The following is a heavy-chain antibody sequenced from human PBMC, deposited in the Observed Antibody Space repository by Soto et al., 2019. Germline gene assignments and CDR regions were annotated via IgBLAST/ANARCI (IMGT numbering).Heavy chain of an antibody. Sequence: EVQLVESGGGLVPPGGSLGLSCAASGLSFSRYWMNWFRQAPGKGPEWVAIIKQDVSEKKYVDSVKGRFTISRNNATNSVFLQMDSLRAEDTAVYYGAGGIGWRIDYWGQGTLVTVSS. J-gene: IGHJ4*02. CDR3: AGGIGWRIDY. CDR2: IKQDVSEK. D-gene: IGHD6-19*01. CDR1: GLSFSRYW. V-gene: IGHV3-7*03.